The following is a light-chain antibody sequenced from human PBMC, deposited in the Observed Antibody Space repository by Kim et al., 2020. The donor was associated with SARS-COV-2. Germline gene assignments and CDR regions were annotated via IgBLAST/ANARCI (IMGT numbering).Light chain of an antibody. CDR2: QDS. V-gene: IGLV3-1*01. CDR1: KLGDKY. CDR3: QAWDSSTVV. J-gene: IGLJ2*01. Sequence: VSPGQTASITCSGDKLGDKYACWYQQKPGQSPVLVIYQDSKRSSGIPERFSGSNSGNTATLTISGTQAMDEADYYCQAWDSSTVVFGGGTQLTVL.